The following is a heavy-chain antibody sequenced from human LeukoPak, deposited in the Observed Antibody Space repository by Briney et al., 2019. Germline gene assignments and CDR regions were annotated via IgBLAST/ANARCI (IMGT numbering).Heavy chain of an antibody. Sequence: SETLSLTRTVSGGSFSGSHWSWVRQPPGKGLEWIGYIYYTGITYYNPSLKSRVTISVDTSKNQFSLKLRSVTAADTAVYYCARDRLTAAGKRYYYYGMDVWGQGTTVAVSS. J-gene: IGHJ6*02. D-gene: IGHD6-13*01. V-gene: IGHV4-59*01. CDR3: ARDRLTAAGKRYYYYGMDV. CDR2: IYYTGIT. CDR1: GGSFSGSH.